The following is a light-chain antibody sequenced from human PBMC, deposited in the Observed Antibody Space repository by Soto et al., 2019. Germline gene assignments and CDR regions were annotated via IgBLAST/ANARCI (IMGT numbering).Light chain of an antibody. CDR2: AAS. V-gene: IGKV1-27*01. J-gene: IGKJ1*01. CDR1: HDITNY. Sequence: IQMTQSPSSLSASVGDRVTITCRASHDITNYLAWYQQKPGKVPKLLIYAASTLQSGVPSRFSGSGSGTDFTLTINSLQPEDVATYYCQKYNSASWTFGPGTKVEI. CDR3: QKYNSASWT.